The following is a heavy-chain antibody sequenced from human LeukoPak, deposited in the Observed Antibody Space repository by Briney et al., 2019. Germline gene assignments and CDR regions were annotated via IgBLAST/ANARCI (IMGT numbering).Heavy chain of an antibody. CDR2: IYFTGDT. Sequence: PSETLSLTCTVSGGSISSSSYYWGWIRQPPGKGLEWIGTIYFTGDTYYNPSLKSRLTISVDTSKNQFSLKLSSVTAADTAVYYCARGVIYYYMDVWGKGTTVTVSS. J-gene: IGHJ6*03. V-gene: IGHV4-39*07. CDR1: GGSISSSSYY. D-gene: IGHD2/OR15-2a*01. CDR3: ARGVIYYYMDV.